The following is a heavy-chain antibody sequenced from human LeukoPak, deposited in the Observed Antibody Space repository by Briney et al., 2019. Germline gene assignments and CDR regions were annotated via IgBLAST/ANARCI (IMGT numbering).Heavy chain of an antibody. CDR3: ARHGDGFYHGMDV. D-gene: IGHD4-17*01. CDR1: GFTFSSYS. Sequence: PGGSLRLSCAASGFTFSSYSMNWVRQAPGKGLEWVSSISSSSSYIYYADSVKGRFTISRDNAKNSLYLQMNGLRVDDTAVYYCARHGDGFYHGMDVWGQGTTVTVSS. J-gene: IGHJ6*01. V-gene: IGHV3-21*01. CDR2: ISSSSSYI.